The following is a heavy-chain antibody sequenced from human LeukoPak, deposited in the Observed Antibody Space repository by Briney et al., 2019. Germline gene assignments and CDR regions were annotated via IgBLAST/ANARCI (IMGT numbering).Heavy chain of an antibody. Sequence: PSETLSLTCTVSGGSISSYYWSWIRQPPGKGLEWIGYIYYSGSTNYNPSLKSRVTISVDTSKNQFSLKLSSVTAADTAVYYCARSNYDSSGPYIAFDIWGQGTMVTVSS. CDR1: GGSISSYY. J-gene: IGHJ3*02. D-gene: IGHD3-22*01. V-gene: IGHV4-59*08. CDR2: IYYSGST. CDR3: ARSNYDSSGPYIAFDI.